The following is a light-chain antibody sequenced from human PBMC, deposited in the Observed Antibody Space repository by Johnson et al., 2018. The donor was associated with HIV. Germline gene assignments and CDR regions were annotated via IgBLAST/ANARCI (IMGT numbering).Light chain of an antibody. Sequence: QSVLTQPPSVSAAPGQKVTISCSGSSSNIGNNYISWYQQLPGTAPNLLIYDNNKRPSGIPDLFSGSKSGTSATLGITGLQTGDEAEYYCGTWDSRLSAYVFGTGTKVTVL. CDR2: DNN. CDR1: SSNIGNNY. V-gene: IGLV1-51*01. CDR3: GTWDSRLSAYV. J-gene: IGLJ1*01.